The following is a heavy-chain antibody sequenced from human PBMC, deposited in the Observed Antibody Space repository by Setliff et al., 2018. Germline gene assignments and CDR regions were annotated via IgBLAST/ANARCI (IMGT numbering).Heavy chain of an antibody. CDR3: SRLVRYCTTTTCQRASGDDY. Sequence: ASVKVSCKASGYTFTNYGVTWVRQAPGQGLEWMGWISPYSGNTYYAPELQGRVTLTTDTSTTTAHLELRSLTSDDTAVYYCSRLVRYCTTTTCQRASGDDYWGQGTLVTVSS. CDR1: GYTFTNYG. J-gene: IGHJ4*02. V-gene: IGHV1-18*01. CDR2: ISPYSGNT. D-gene: IGHD2-8*01.